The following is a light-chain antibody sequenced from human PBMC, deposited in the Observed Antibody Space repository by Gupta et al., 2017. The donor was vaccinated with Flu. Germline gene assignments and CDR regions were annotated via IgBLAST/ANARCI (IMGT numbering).Light chain of an antibody. CDR2: YAS. CDR1: QNIGGA. CDR3: HQSRELPWT. J-gene: IGKJ1*01. Sequence: EIVLTQSPDFQSVTPKERVTITCRASQNIGGALHWYQQKPDQSPKVLIKYASQSFSGVPSRFSGSGSGTDFTLTINGLETEDAATYYGHQSRELPWTFGQGTTVEIK. V-gene: IGKV6-21*01.